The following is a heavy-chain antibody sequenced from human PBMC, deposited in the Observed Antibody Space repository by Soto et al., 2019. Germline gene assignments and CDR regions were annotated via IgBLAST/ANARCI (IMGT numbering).Heavy chain of an antibody. CDR1: GFTFCSYS. D-gene: IGHD3-9*01. CDR3: ARDKDWAFDY. J-gene: IGHJ4*02. CDR2: IFVTSTTI. V-gene: IGHV3-48*04. Sequence: GGGPRPSCATSGFTFCSYSLRLVRQTPGKGLEWISYIFVTSTTIYYADSVKGRFTVSRDNTQNSLFLLMNSMRAEDTAIYYCARDKDWAFDYWGQGTLVTVSS.